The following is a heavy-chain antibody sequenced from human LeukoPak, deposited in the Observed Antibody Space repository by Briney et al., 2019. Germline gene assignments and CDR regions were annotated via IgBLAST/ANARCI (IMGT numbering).Heavy chain of an antibody. D-gene: IGHD3-22*01. CDR2: IWYDGSNK. CDR1: GFTFSSYG. V-gene: IGHV3-33*08. Sequence: PGRSLRLSCAASGFTFSSYGMHWVRQAPGKGLEWVALIWYDGSNKYYADSVKGRFTISRDNSKNTLYLQMNSLRAEDTAVYYCARDGGLATSRYYDSSGYYCFDCWGQGTQVTVAS. CDR3: ARDGGLATSRYYDSSGYYCFDC. J-gene: IGHJ4*02.